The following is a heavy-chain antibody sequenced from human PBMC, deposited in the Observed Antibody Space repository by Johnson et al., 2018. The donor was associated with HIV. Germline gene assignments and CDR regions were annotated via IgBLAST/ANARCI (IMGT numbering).Heavy chain of an antibody. CDR3: AKARSLLDYGGFDAFDI. D-gene: IGHD4-23*01. Sequence: QVQLVESGGGLVQPGGSLRLSCAASGFTVTTKYMSWVRQAPGKGLEWVAFIRYDGSNKYYADSVKGRFTISRDNSKNTLYLQMNSLRAEDTAVYYCAKARSLLDYGGFDAFDIWGQGTLVIVSS. CDR1: GFTVTTKY. V-gene: IGHV3-30*02. CDR2: IRYDGSNK. J-gene: IGHJ3*02.